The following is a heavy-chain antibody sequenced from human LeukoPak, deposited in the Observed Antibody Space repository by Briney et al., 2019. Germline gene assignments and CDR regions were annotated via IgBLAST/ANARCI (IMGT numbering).Heavy chain of an antibody. CDR3: ARVGKNGWDFDH. CDR2: IIEGGDVK. CDR1: GFTFSSYW. D-gene: IGHD6-19*01. Sequence: GGSLRLSCAASGFTFSSYWMHWVRQAPGKGLAWVANIIEGGDVKYYVDSVRGRLTISRDNTKNSLYLQMTSLRADDTAVYYCARVGKNGWDFDHWGQGTLVTVSS. J-gene: IGHJ4*02. V-gene: IGHV3-7*01.